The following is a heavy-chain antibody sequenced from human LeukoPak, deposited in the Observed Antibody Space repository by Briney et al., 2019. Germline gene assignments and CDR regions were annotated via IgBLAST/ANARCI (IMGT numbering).Heavy chain of an antibody. CDR1: GYTFTSYY. V-gene: IGHV1-46*01. D-gene: IGHD6-13*01. CDR2: INPSGGST. CDR3: AIPGGGSRDFDY. Sequence: ASVKVSCKASGYTFTSYYMHWVRQAPGQGLEWMGIINPSGGSTSYAQKFQGRVTMTEDTSTDTAYMELSSLRSEDTAVYYCAIPGGGSRDFDYWGQGTLVTVSS. J-gene: IGHJ4*02.